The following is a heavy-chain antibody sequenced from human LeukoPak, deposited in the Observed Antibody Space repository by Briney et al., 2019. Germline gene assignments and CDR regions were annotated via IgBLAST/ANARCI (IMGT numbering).Heavy chain of an antibody. CDR3: ARQDFDY. J-gene: IGHJ4*02. CDR2: IYYSGST. V-gene: IGHV4-59*01. CDR1: GFTFSNYW. Sequence: GSLRLSCAASGFTFSNYWMSWIRQPPGKGLEWIGYIYYSGSTNYNPSLKSRVTISVDTSKNQFSLKLSSVTAADTAVYYCARQDFDYWGQGTLVTVSS.